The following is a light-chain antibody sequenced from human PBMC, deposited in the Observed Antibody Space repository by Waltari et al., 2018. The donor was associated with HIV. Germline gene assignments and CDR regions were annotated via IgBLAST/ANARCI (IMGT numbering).Light chain of an antibody. CDR3: QVWDSSRDWV. CDR1: HTGSKS. J-gene: IGLJ3*02. V-gene: IGLV3-21*02. Sequence: SNVLTQPPSVSVARGQTARITCGGHHTGSKSVHWYQQRPGQAPVVVVFDDSDRPSGIPERFAGSNSGNTATLTISRVEAGDEADYYCQVWDSSRDWVFGGGTKLTVL. CDR2: DDS.